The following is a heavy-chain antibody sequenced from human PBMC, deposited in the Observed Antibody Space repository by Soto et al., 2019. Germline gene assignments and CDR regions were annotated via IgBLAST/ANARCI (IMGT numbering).Heavy chain of an antibody. CDR1: GLTFSTYG. V-gene: IGHV3-33*01. CDR3: ARDQARYSGSYYYYYGMDV. CDR2: IWYDGRNQ. Sequence: QVQLVESGGGVVQPGRSLRLSCAASGLTFSTYGMHWVRQAPGKGLEWVAVIWYDGRNQYYADSVKGRFIISRDNSKNTLYLQMNSLTAEDTAVYYCARDQARYSGSYYYYYGMDVWGQGTTVTVS. J-gene: IGHJ6*02. D-gene: IGHD1-26*01.